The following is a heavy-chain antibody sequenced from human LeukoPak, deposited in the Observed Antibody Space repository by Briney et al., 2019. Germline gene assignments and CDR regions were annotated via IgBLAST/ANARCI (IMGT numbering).Heavy chain of an antibody. CDR3: ARRRCYGSGSLYFDY. J-gene: IGHJ4*02. Sequence: PSETLSLTCTVSGGSISSSSYYWGWIRQPPGKGLEWIGSIYYSGSTYYNPSLKSRVTISVDTSKNQFSLKLSSVTAADTAVYYCARRRCYGSGSLYFDYWGQGTLVTVSS. V-gene: IGHV4-39*01. CDR2: IYYSGST. D-gene: IGHD3-10*01. CDR1: GGSISSSSYY.